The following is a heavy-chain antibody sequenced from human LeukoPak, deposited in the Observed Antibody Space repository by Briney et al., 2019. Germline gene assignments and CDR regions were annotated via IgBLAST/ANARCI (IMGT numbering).Heavy chain of an antibody. Sequence: GESLKTSCKGSGYSFTSYWIGWVRQMPGKGLEWMGIIYPGDSDTRYSPSFQGQVAISADKSISTAYLQWSSLKASDTAMYYCVVTARYYGMDVWGQGTTVTVSS. CDR3: VVTARYYGMDV. CDR1: GYSFTSYW. V-gene: IGHV5-51*01. CDR2: IYPGDSDT. D-gene: IGHD2-21*02. J-gene: IGHJ6*02.